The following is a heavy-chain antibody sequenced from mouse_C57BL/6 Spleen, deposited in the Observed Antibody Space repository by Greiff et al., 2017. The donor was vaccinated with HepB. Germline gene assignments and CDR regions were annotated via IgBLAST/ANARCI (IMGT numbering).Heavy chain of an antibody. CDR3: ARSRLLDYFDY. CDR2: IRNKANGYTT. D-gene: IGHD2-10*01. J-gene: IGHJ2*01. CDR1: GFTFTDYY. V-gene: IGHV7-3*01. Sequence: DVQLVESGGGLVQPGGSLSLSCAASGFTFTDYYMSWVRQPPGKALEWLGFIRNKANGYTTEYSASVKGRFTISRDNSQSILYLQMNALRAEDSATYYCARSRLLDYFDYWGQGTTLTVSS.